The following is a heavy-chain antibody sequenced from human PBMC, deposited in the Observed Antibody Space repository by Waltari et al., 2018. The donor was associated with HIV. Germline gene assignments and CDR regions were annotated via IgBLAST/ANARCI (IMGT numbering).Heavy chain of an antibody. D-gene: IGHD3-16*01. Sequence: QVQLVQSGAEVKKPGSSVKVSCKASGGTFSSYAISWLRQAPGPGLEWMGGIIPIFGTANYAQKFQGRVTITADESTSTAYMELSSLRSEDTAVYYCARGVKVVGLGEFPNYYYGMDVWGQGTTVTVSS. J-gene: IGHJ6*02. CDR2: IIPIFGTA. CDR3: ARGVKVVGLGEFPNYYYGMDV. V-gene: IGHV1-69*12. CDR1: GGTFSSYA.